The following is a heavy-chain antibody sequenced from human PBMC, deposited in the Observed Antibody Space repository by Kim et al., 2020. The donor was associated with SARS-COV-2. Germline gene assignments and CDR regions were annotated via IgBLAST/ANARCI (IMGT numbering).Heavy chain of an antibody. J-gene: IGHJ6*02. CDR3: ARDRYSIAAADYYYYYGMDV. CDR1: GFTFSSYS. V-gene: IGHV3-21*01. Sequence: GGSLRLSCAASGFTFSSYSMNWVRQAPGKGLEWVSSISSSSSYIYYADSVKGRFTISRDNAKNSLYLQMNSLRAEDTAVYYCARDRYSIAAADYYYYYGMDVWGQGTTVTVSS. CDR2: ISSSSSYI. D-gene: IGHD6-13*01.